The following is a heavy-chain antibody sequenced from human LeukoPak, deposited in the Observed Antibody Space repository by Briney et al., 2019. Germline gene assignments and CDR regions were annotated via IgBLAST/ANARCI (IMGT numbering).Heavy chain of an antibody. CDR2: IYSGGST. CDR1: GYTFSSYG. Sequence: GGSLRLSCAASGYTFSSYGMHWVRQAPGKGLEWVSVIYSGGSTYYADSVKGRFTISRDNSKNTLYLQMNSLRAEDTAVYYCARDWPGKFDYWGQGTLVTVSS. J-gene: IGHJ4*02. V-gene: IGHV3-66*01. CDR3: ARDWPGKFDY.